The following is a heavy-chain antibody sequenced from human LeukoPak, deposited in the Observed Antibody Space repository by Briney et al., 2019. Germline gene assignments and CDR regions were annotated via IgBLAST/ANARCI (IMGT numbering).Heavy chain of an antibody. CDR2: IIGDGSST. CDR3: AKDLGGPTDY. V-gene: IGHV3-74*01. CDR1: GFTFSSYW. J-gene: IGHJ4*02. D-gene: IGHD6-25*01. Sequence: GGSLRLSCAASGFTFSSYWMFWVRQAPGKGLLWVSRIIGDGSSTSYAESVKGRFTISRDNAKNTLYLQMNSLRAEDTAVYYCAKDLGGPTDYWGQGTLVTVSS.